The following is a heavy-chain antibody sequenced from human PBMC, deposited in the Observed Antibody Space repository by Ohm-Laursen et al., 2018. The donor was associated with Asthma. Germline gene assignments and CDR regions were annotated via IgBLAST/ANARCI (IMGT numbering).Heavy chain of an antibody. CDR1: GYSFTSYW. V-gene: IGHV5-51*01. J-gene: IGHJ3*02. Sequence: RESLKISCKGSGYSFTSYWIGWVRQMPGKGLEWMGIIYPGDSDTRYSPSFQGQVTVSADKSISTAYLQWSSLKASDTAMYYCASQRLAVAGPWAFDIWGQGTMVTVSS. D-gene: IGHD6-19*01. CDR2: IYPGDSDT. CDR3: ASQRLAVAGPWAFDI.